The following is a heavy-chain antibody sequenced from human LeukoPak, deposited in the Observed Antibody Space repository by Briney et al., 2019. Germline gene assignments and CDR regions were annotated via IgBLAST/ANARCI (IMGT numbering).Heavy chain of an antibody. CDR2: IWYDGSNK. CDR1: GFTFSSYG. D-gene: IGHD3-10*01. J-gene: IGHJ6*02. V-gene: IGHV3-33*01. CDR3: ARDRGWFGELGVHYGMDV. Sequence: GGSLRLSCAASGFTFSSYGMHWVRQAPGKGLEWVAVIWYDGSNKYYADSVKGQFTISRDNSKNTLYLQMNSLRAEDTAVYYCARDRGWFGELGVHYGMDVWGQGTTVTVSS.